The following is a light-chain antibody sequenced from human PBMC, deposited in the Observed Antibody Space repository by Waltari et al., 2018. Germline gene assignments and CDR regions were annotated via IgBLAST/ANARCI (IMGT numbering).Light chain of an antibody. J-gene: IGKJ5*01. CDR3: QQYYSGPFT. CDR2: WAS. V-gene: IGKV4-1*01. Sequence: DIVMTQSPDSLAVSLGERATINCKSSQSVLYSSNNKNYLAWYQQKPGQPPKLLIYWASTRESGVPDRVTGSGSGTDFTLTISSLQAEDVAGYYCQQYYSGPFTFGQGTRLEIK. CDR1: QSVLYSSNNKNY.